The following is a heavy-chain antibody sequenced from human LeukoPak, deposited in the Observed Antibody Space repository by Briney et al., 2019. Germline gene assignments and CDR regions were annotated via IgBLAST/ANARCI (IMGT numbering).Heavy chain of an antibody. Sequence: PGGSLRLSCAASGFTFSSYSMNWIRQAPGKGLEWISFISTTGDTTYYADSVKGRFTISRDNGKNSLFLQLDSLRAEDTAVYYCARESIASAGPFDSWGQGTLVTVSS. V-gene: IGHV3-48*04. CDR2: ISTTGDTT. D-gene: IGHD6-13*01. CDR1: GFTFSSYS. CDR3: ARESIASAGPFDS. J-gene: IGHJ4*02.